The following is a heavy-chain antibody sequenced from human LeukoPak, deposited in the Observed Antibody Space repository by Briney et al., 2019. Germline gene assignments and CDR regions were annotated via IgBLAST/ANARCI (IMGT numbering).Heavy chain of an antibody. CDR1: GFTFSSYA. CDR2: ISYDGSNK. CDR3: ARDFHYSGSGSYYNRAFDI. V-gene: IGHV3-30*04. J-gene: IGHJ3*02. D-gene: IGHD3-10*01. Sequence: GGSLRLSCAASGFTFSSYAMHWVRQAPGKGLEWVAVISYDGSNKYYADSVKGRFTISRDNSKNTLYLQMNSLRAEDTAVYYCARDFHYSGSGSYYNRAFDIWGQGTVVTVSS.